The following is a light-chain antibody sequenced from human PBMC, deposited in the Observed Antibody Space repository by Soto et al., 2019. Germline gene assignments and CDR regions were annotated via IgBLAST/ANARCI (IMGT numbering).Light chain of an antibody. CDR2: GAS. V-gene: IGKV3-20*01. Sequence: EIVLTQSPGTLSLSPGERATLSCRASQSIRSSYLAWYQQKPGQAPRLLIYGASSRVTGIPDRFSGGGSGTDFTLTISRLEPEDFAVYYCQQYGSNPKTFGGGTKVEIK. CDR3: QQYGSNPKT. CDR1: QSIRSSY. J-gene: IGKJ4*01.